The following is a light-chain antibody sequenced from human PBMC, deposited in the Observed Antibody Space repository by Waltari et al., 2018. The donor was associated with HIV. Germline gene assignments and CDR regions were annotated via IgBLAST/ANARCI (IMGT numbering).Light chain of an antibody. J-gene: IGLJ2*01. CDR2: EVK. V-gene: IGLV2-14*01. CDR3: SSYTSSSTLDVI. CDR1: STDADRYNY. Sequence: QSALTQPASMSGSPGQSITIPCMGSSTDADRYNYVSWYQHYPGKAPKLILYEVKNRPSGVSSRFSGSKSGNTASLTISGLQPEDEAHYYCSSYTSSSTLDVIFGGGTKLTVL.